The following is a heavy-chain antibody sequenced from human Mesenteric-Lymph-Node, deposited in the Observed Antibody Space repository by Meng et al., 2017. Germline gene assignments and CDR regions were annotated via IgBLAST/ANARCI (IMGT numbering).Heavy chain of an antibody. CDR2: ISAYNGNT. D-gene: IGHD3-22*01. J-gene: IGHJ4*02. CDR3: ARVSDDYDRTGYYNFDY. V-gene: IGHV1-18*01. CDR1: GYTFTNYG. Sequence: QVRLVQSGAEGKKPGASMKVSYKASGYTFTNYGISWVRQAPGQGLEWMGWISAYNGNTNYAQKLQGRVTMTTDTSMSTAYMELRSLRSDDTAVYYCARVSDDYDRTGYYNFDYWGQGTLVTVSS.